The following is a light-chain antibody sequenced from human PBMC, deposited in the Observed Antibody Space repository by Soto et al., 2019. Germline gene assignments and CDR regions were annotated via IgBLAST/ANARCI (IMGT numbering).Light chain of an antibody. CDR1: SSDIGTYNL. J-gene: IGLJ1*01. CDR2: EVN. Sequence: QSVLTQPASVSGSPGQSITISCTGTSSDIGTYNLVSWYQQHPGKAPQLMIYEVNKRPSGVSDRFSGSKSGNTASLTISGLQAEDEADYYCCSHAGSSTLYVFGTGTKVTVL. CDR3: CSHAGSSTLYV. V-gene: IGLV2-23*02.